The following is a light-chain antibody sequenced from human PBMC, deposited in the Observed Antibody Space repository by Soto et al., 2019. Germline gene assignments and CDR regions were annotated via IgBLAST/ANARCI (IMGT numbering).Light chain of an antibody. Sequence: QSALTQPASVSGSPGQSITISCTGTSSDVGGYNYVSWYQQHPGKAPKLMIYEVSNRPSGVSNRFSGFKSGNTASLTISGLDAEDEADYYCSSYTSSSTVFGGGTKLTVL. CDR3: SSYTSSSTV. CDR2: EVS. J-gene: IGLJ3*02. V-gene: IGLV2-14*01. CDR1: SSDVGGYNY.